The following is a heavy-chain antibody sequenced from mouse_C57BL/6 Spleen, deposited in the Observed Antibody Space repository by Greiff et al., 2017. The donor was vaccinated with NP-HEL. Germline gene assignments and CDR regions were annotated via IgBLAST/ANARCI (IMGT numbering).Heavy chain of an antibody. Sequence: EVQLQQSGPGLVKPSQSLSLTCSVTGYSITSGYYWNWIRQFPGNKLEWMGYISYDGSNNYNPSLKNRISITRDTSKNQFFLKLNSVTTEDTATYYCAREDYDYDRAFAYWGQGTLVTVSA. J-gene: IGHJ3*01. V-gene: IGHV3-6*01. CDR1: GYSITSGYY. D-gene: IGHD2-4*01. CDR3: AREDYDYDRAFAY. CDR2: ISYDGSN.